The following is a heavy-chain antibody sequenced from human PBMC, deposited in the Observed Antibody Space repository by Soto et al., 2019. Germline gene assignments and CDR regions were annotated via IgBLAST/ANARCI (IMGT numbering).Heavy chain of an antibody. CDR1: GLPCSSHW. Sequence: GVSMRLSCGASGLPCSSHWVSWFRRAAGKGLEWVANIKTDGSEKYYADSVKGRFTVSRDNTQNSVFLQMNSLRAEDTAVYYCTRVHMLAVPAASPWFDPWGQGTRVTVSS. CDR3: TRVHMLAVPAASPWFDP. CDR2: IKTDGSEK. V-gene: IGHV3-7*04. J-gene: IGHJ5*02. D-gene: IGHD2-2*01.